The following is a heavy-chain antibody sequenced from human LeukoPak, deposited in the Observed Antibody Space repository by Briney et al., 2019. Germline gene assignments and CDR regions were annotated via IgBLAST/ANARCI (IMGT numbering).Heavy chain of an antibody. D-gene: IGHD3-22*01. CDR3: ARVRDNMIEDY. CDR1: GYTFTDYY. J-gene: IGHJ4*02. Sequence: EASVTVSCKASGYTFTDYYMHWVRQAPGQGLEWMGWIDPNSGGTHSVQKFQGRVTMTRDTSISTAYMELSRLRSDDTAMYFCARVRDNMIEDYWGQGTLVTVSS. CDR2: IDPNSGGT. V-gene: IGHV1-2*02.